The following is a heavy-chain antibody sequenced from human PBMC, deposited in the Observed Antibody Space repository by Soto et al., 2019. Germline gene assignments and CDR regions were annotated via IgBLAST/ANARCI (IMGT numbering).Heavy chain of an antibody. V-gene: IGHV3-23*01. CDR2: ISANGDNT. D-gene: IGHD2-21*01. Sequence: GGSLRLSCAASGFTFSSNAMSWVRQAPGKGLEWVSTISANGDNTYYADSVKGRFTVSRDTSKNTLYLQMNSLRVEDTAVYYCAKDHTRSVLTIRGTFDYWGQGTLVTVSS. CDR3: AKDHTRSVLTIRGTFDY. J-gene: IGHJ4*02. CDR1: GFTFSSNA.